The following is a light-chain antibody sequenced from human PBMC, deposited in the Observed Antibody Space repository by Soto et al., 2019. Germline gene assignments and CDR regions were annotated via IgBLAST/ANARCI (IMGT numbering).Light chain of an antibody. V-gene: IGKV3-20*01. J-gene: IGKJ4*02. CDR2: DAS. Sequence: EIVLTQSPDTLSLSPGERATLSCRASQSVRSNYFAWYQQKPGQAPRFLIYDASSRATGIPDRFSGSGSGTDFTLPISRLEPEDFAVYYCQQYGSSPLTFGGGTKVEIK. CDR3: QQYGSSPLT. CDR1: QSVRSNY.